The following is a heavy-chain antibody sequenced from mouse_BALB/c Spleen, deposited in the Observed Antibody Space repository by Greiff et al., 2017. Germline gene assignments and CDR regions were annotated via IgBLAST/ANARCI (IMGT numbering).Heavy chain of an antibody. CDR1: GFTFSSFG. Sequence: DVMLVESWGGLVQPGGSRKLSCAASGFTFSSFGMHWVRQAPEKGLEWVAYISSGSSTIYYADTVKGRFTISRDNPKNTLFLQMTSLRSEDTAMYYCARRGDYRYDGYFDVWGAGTTVTVSS. CDR3: ARRGDYRYDGYFDV. CDR2: ISSGSSTI. J-gene: IGHJ1*01. D-gene: IGHD2-14*01. V-gene: IGHV5-17*02.